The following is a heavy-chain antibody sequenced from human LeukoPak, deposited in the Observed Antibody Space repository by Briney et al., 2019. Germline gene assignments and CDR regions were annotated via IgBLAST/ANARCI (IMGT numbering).Heavy chain of an antibody. J-gene: IGHJ4*02. Sequence: GGSLRLSCAASGFTFSSYWMSWVRQAPGKGLEWVANIKQDGSEKYYVDSVKGRFTISRDNAKNSLYLQMNSLRAEDKAVYYCAREVAGTGGYYFDYWGQGTLVTVSS. D-gene: IGHD6-13*01. V-gene: IGHV3-7*03. CDR1: GFTFSSYW. CDR2: IKQDGSEK. CDR3: AREVAGTGGYYFDY.